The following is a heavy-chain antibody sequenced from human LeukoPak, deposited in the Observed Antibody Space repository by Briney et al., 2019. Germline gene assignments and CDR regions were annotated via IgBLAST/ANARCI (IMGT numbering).Heavy chain of an antibody. CDR1: GFTFSSYA. CDR3: ARASVPSYDILTGYYIGESHPFDY. D-gene: IGHD3-9*01. CDR2: ISYDGSNK. Sequence: PGGSLRLSCAASGFTFSSYAMHWVRQAPGKGLEWVAVISYDGSNKYYADSVKGRFTISRVNSKNTLYLQMNSLRAEDTAVCCCARASVPSYDILTGYYIGESHPFDYWGQGTLVTVSS. J-gene: IGHJ4*02. V-gene: IGHV3-30-3*01.